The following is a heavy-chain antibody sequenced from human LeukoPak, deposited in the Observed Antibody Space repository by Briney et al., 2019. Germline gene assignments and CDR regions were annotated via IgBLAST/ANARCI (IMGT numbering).Heavy chain of an antibody. CDR2: ISGGGGST. Sequence: PGGSLRLSCAASGFTFSSYAMSWVRQAPGKGLEWVSAISGGGGSTYYADSVKGRFTISRDNSKNMLYLQMNSLRAEDTAVYYCAKEEHYYDSSGYYPWEFDYWGQGTLVTVSS. CDR1: GFTFSSYA. CDR3: AKEEHYYDSSGYYPWEFDY. J-gene: IGHJ4*02. V-gene: IGHV3-23*01. D-gene: IGHD3-22*01.